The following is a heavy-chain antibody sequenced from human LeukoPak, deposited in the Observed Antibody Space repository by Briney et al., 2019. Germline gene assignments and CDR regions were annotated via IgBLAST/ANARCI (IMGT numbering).Heavy chain of an antibody. CDR2: ISAYNGNT. CDR3: AKSATIAAAAPVY. D-gene: IGHD6-13*01. J-gene: IGHJ4*02. Sequence: ASVKVSFKVTGYTFTSYGIRWVRQAPGQGLEWMGWISAYNGNTNYAQKLQGRVTMTTDTSTSTAYMELRSLRSEDTAVYYCAKSATIAAAAPVYWGQGTLVTVSS. CDR1: GYTFTSYG. V-gene: IGHV1-18*01.